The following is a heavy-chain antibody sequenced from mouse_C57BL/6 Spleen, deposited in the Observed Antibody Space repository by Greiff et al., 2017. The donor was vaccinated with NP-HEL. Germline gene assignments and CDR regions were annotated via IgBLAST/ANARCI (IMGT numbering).Heavy chain of an antibody. CDR1: GYTFTSYW. CDR2: IYPSDSET. Sequence: VKLQQPGAELVRPGSSVKLSCKASGYTFTSYWMDWVKQRPGQGLEWIGNIYPSDSETHYNQKFKDKATLTVDKSSSTAYMQLSSLTSEDSAVYYCARRGGSSPYYFDYWGQGTTLTVSS. V-gene: IGHV1-61*01. J-gene: IGHJ2*01. D-gene: IGHD1-1*01. CDR3: ARRGGSSPYYFDY.